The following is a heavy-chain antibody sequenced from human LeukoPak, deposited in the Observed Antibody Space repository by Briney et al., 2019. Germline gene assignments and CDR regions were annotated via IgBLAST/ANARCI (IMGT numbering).Heavy chain of an antibody. CDR3: ATSPRDGYKLYFDY. D-gene: IGHD5-24*01. CDR1: GFTFSSYA. CDR2: ISYDGSNK. J-gene: IGHJ4*02. Sequence: PGGSLRLSCAASGFTFSSYAMHWVRQAPGKGLEWVAVISYDGSNKYYADSVKGRFTISRDNSKNTLYLQMNSLRAEDTAVYYCATSPRDGYKLYFDYWGQGTLVTVSS. V-gene: IGHV3-30-3*01.